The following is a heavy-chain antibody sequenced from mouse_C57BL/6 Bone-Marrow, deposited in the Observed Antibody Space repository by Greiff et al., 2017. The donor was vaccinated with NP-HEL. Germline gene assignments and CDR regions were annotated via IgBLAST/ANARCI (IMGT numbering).Heavy chain of an antibody. V-gene: IGHV1-7*01. D-gene: IGHD1-1*01. CDR3: ARYYGSGEFDY. J-gene: IGHJ2*01. CDR1: GYTFTSYW. Sequence: QVQLKQSGAELAKPGASVKLSCKASGYTFTSYWMHWVKQRPGQGLEWIGYINPSSGYTKYNQKFKDKATLTADKSSRTAYMQRSSLTYEDSSVYYCARYYGSGEFDYWGQGTTLTVSS. CDR2: INPSSGYT.